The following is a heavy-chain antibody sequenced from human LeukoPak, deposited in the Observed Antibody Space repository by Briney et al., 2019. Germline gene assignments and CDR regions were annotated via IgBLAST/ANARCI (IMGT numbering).Heavy chain of an antibody. J-gene: IGHJ4*02. CDR3: ARTIAMTGIDYFDQ. Sequence: PGGSLRLSCAASGFTVSSNYMSWVRQAPGKGLEWVSVMYSDGSAYYADSVKGRFTISRYNSKNRLFLQMNSLRAEDTAVYFCARTIAMTGIDYFDQWGQGTLVTVS. V-gene: IGHV3-53*01. D-gene: IGHD6-19*01. CDR2: MYSDGSA. CDR1: GFTVSSNY.